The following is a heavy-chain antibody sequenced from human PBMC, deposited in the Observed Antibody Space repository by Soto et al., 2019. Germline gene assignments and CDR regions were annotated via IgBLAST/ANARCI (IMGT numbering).Heavy chain of an antibody. CDR3: AKDHRFQPIMVGAAYFDY. J-gene: IGHJ4*02. V-gene: IGHV3-30*18. CDR1: GFTFSSYG. D-gene: IGHD2-15*01. CDR2: ISYDGSNK. Sequence: PGGSLRLSCAASGFTFSSYGMHWVRQAPGKGLEWVAVISYDGSNKYYADSVKGRFTISRDNSKNTLYLQMNSLRAEDTAVYYCAKDHRFQPIMVGAAYFDYWGQGTLVTVSS.